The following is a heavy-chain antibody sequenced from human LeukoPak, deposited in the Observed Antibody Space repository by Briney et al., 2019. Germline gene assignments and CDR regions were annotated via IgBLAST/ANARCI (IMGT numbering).Heavy chain of an antibody. CDR2: ISGSGDST. Sequence: TGGSLRLSCAASGFTFGSYAMRWVRQAPGKGLEWVSAISGSGDSTYYADSVKGRFTISRDNSKNTLFLQMNSLRAEDTAVYYCAKGSGTLLAAAATVDYWGQGILVTVSS. D-gene: IGHD6-13*01. J-gene: IGHJ4*02. CDR1: GFTFGSYA. V-gene: IGHV3-23*01. CDR3: AKGSGTLLAAAATVDY.